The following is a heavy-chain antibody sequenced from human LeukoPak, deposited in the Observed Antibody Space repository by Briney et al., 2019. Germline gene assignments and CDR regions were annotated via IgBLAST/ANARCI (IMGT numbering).Heavy chain of an antibody. V-gene: IGHV3-33*01. J-gene: IGHJ6*02. CDR2: IWYDGSNK. CDR1: GFTFSSYG. D-gene: IGHD2-2*01. Sequence: GGSLRLSCAASGFTFSSYGMHWVRQAPGKGLEWVAVIWYDGSNKYYADSVKGRFTISRDNSKNTLYLQMNSLRAEDTAVYYCARDLFRRPDYYYYGMDVWGQGTTVTVSS. CDR3: ARDLFRRPDYYYYGMDV.